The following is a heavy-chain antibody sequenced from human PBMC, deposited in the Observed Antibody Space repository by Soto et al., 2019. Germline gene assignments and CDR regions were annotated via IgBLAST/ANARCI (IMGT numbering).Heavy chain of an antibody. J-gene: IGHJ4*02. CDR2: IFYDGSNA. CDR1: AFNFNRYG. Sequence: GGSLRLSCTASAFNFNRYGMHWVRQVPGKGLEWVAVIFYDGSNAYYADSVKGRFTISRDNSKNTLYLQMNSLRADDTAVYYYTKDRYYDSPGYPWWFDYWGQGTLVTVTS. V-gene: IGHV3-33*06. D-gene: IGHD3-22*01. CDR3: TKDRYYDSPGYPWWFDY.